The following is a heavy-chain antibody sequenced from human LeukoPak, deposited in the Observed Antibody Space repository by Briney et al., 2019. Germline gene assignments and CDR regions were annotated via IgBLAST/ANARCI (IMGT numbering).Heavy chain of an antibody. V-gene: IGHV3-30*03. CDR2: ISHDGSNI. J-gene: IGHJ4*02. CDR3: VADTPSWNPYGFDY. Sequence: PGGSLRLSCAASGFAFSYYGMHWVRHAPGKGLEWVAVISHDGSNIHYGDSVKGRFTISRDNSKNTVYLQMNSLKVEDTAVYYCVADTPSWNPYGFDYWGQGVLVTVSS. D-gene: IGHD1-1*01. CDR1: GFAFSYYG.